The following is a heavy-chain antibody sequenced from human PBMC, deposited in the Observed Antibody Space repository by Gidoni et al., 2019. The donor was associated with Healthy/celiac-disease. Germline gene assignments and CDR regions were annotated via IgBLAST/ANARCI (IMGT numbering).Heavy chain of an antibody. CDR2: ISGSGGST. CDR3: APGVVGPTFDY. D-gene: IGHD3-3*01. J-gene: IGHJ4*02. CDR1: GFTFSSYA. V-gene: IGHV3-23*01. Sequence: EVQLLESGGGLVQPGGSLRLSCAASGFTFSSYAMSWVRQAPGKGLEWVSAISGSGGSTYYADSVKGRYTISRDNPKNPLYLQMNSLRAEDTAVYYCAPGVVGPTFDYWGQGNLVTVSS.